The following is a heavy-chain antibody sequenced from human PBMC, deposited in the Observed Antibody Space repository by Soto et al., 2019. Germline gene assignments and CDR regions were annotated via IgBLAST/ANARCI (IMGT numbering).Heavy chain of an antibody. CDR3: TKQNDDSRTYNGTDV. CDR2: AYYRSQWDY. Sequence: QVQLQQSGPGLVKPSHTLSLTCAISGDTVSSNSAAWNWIRQSPSRGLDWLGRAYYRSQWDYDSAFSGRSRLTVIPDKSINQFSLQLNSVTPEDTAVYYCTKQNDDSRTYNGTDVWGQGTTVTVSS. J-gene: IGHJ6*02. CDR1: GDTVSSNSAA. D-gene: IGHD2-2*02. V-gene: IGHV6-1*01.